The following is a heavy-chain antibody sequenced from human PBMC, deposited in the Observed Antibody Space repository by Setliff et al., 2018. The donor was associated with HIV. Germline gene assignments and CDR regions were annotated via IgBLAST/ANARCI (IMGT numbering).Heavy chain of an antibody. Sequence: LSLTCTVSGGSIKSSSDYWGWIRQPPGKGLEWVGSIYFTGSSDNNPSLKSRVTLSVDTSKHQFSLKLSSVTAADTAVYYCARVQMAYAAFDVWGQGTMVTVSS. CDR2: IYFTGSS. CDR1: GGSIKSSSDY. CDR3: ARVQMAYAAFDV. V-gene: IGHV4-39*07. D-gene: IGHD4-17*01. J-gene: IGHJ3*01.